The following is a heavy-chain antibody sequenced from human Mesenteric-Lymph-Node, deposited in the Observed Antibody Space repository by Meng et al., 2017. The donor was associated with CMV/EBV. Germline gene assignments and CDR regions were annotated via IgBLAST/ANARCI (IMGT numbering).Heavy chain of an antibody. D-gene: IGHD3-10*01. CDR3: ARLLINMVRGIIRLYYFDF. V-gene: IGHV3-53*01. CDR1: GFTVSSNY. CDR2: IYAGGAT. J-gene: IGHJ4*02. Sequence: GESLMIPCAASGFTVSSNYMSWVRQAPGKGLEWVSVIYAGGATYYADSVKGRFTISRDNSKNTLYLQMNSLRAEDTAVYYCARLLINMVRGIIRLYYFDFWGQGTLVTVSS.